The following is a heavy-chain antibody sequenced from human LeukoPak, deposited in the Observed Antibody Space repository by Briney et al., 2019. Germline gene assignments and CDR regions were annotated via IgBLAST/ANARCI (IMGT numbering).Heavy chain of an antibody. V-gene: IGHV1-8*01. CDR2: MNPNSGNT. Sequence: ASVKVSCKASGYTFTSYDINWVRQATGQGLEWMGWMNPNSGNTGYAQKFQGRVTMTRNTSISIAYMELSSLRSEDTAVYYCAGTYYDILTGDYYYYGIDVWGQGTTVTVSS. CDR1: GYTFTSYD. J-gene: IGHJ6*02. CDR3: AGTYYDILTGDYYYYGIDV. D-gene: IGHD3-9*01.